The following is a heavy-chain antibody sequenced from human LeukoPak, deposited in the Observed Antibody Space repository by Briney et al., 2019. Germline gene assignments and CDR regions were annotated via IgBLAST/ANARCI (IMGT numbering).Heavy chain of an antibody. D-gene: IGHD2-15*01. CDR2: IYTSGST. CDR3: ARDFEVCSGGNCYPTIDY. J-gene: IGHJ4*02. CDR1: GGSISGYY. V-gene: IGHV4-4*07. Sequence: SETLSLTCTVSGGSISGYYWSWIRQPASKRLEYIGRIYTSGSTIYNPSLKSRVAMSVDTSKNQFSLKLISVTTADTAVYYCARDFEVCSGGNCYPTIDYWGQGTLATVSS.